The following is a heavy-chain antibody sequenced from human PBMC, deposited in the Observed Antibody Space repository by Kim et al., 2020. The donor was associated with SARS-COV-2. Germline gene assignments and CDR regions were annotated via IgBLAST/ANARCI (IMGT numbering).Heavy chain of an antibody. D-gene: IGHD2-2*01. CDR3: ARGLEGCCSMGTGSGF. CDR1: GGSFSGYY. CDR2: INHSGCT. J-gene: IGHJ4*02. V-gene: IGHV4-34*01. Sequence: SETLSLTCAVYGGSFSGYYWSWIRQPPGKGLEWIGEINHSGCTNYNPSLKSRVTISVDTSKNQFSLKLSSVTAADTAVYYCARGLEGCCSMGTGSGFWGQGTLVTVSS.